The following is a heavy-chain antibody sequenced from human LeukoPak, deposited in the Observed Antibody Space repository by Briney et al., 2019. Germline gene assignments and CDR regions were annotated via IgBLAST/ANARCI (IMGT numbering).Heavy chain of an antibody. CDR1: GFTFSSYG. Sequence: PGGSLRLSCAASGFTFSSYGMHWVRQAPGKGLEWVAVIWYDGSNKYYADSVKGRFTISRDNSKNTLYLQTNSLRAEDTAVYYCARDRYSSGWYTFDYWGQGTLVTVSS. D-gene: IGHD6-19*01. CDR2: IWYDGSNK. CDR3: ARDRYSSGWYTFDY. J-gene: IGHJ4*02. V-gene: IGHV3-33*01.